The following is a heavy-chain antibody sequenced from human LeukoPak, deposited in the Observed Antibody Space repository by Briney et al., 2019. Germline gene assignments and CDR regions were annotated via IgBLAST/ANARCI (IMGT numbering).Heavy chain of an antibody. V-gene: IGHV6-1*01. J-gene: IGHJ4*02. CDR2: TYYRSKWYN. D-gene: IGHD7-27*01. CDR3: ARDPITGDRFDY. Sequence: SQTLSLTFAISGDSVSSNRAAWNWVRQSPSRGLEWVGRTYYRSKWYNDYAPSVNSRVTINPDTSKNQFSLQLSSVTPEDTAVYYCARDPITGDRFDYWGQGTLVTVSS. CDR1: GDSVSSNRAA.